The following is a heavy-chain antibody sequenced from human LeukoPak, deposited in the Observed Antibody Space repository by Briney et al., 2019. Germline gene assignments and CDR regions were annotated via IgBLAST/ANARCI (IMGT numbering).Heavy chain of an antibody. J-gene: IGHJ4*02. D-gene: IGHD1-1*01. Sequence: ASVKVFCKASGYTFTSYDINWVRQATGQGLEWMGWMNPNSGNTGYAQKFQGRVTMTRNTSISTAYMELSSLRSEDTAVYYCARGPFSTGTTEAWGQGTLVTVSS. CDR2: MNPNSGNT. V-gene: IGHV1-8*01. CDR1: GYTFTSYD. CDR3: ARGPFSTGTTEA.